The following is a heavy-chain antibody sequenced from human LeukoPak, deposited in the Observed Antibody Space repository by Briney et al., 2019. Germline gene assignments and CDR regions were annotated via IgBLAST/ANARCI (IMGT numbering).Heavy chain of an antibody. CDR1: GGSISSYY. J-gene: IGHJ6*03. CDR2: IYNSGST. Sequence: AETLSLTCSLSGGSISSYYWSWIRQPPGKGLEWVGYIYNSGSTNYNPPLKSRVTISGDTPKNQFSLKLTSVTAADTAVYYCASTAADYYSYYYYYMDVWGKGTTVTVCS. CDR3: ASTAADYYSYYYYYMDV. D-gene: IGHD6-13*01. V-gene: IGHV4-4*09.